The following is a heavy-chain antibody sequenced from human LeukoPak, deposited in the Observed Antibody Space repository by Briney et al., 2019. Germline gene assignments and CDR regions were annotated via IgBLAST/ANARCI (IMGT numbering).Heavy chain of an antibody. CDR3: ARSAVDTAMDEDAFDI. J-gene: IGHJ3*02. D-gene: IGHD5-18*01. Sequence: GGSLRLSCAAPGFTFSRYSMNWVRQAPGKGLEWVSYISDSGNTIHYADSVKGRFTISRDNAKNSLFLQMNSLRVEDTAVYYCARSAVDTAMDEDAFDIWGQGTMVTVSS. V-gene: IGHV3-48*01. CDR1: GFTFSRYS. CDR2: ISDSGNTI.